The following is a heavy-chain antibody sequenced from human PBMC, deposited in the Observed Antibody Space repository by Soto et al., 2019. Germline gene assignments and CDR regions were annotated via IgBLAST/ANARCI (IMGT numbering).Heavy chain of an antibody. Sequence: QGQLVQSGAEVTEPGASVKVSCKASGYTFINYGVSWVRQAPGQGLEWMGWISGNTGKANYAQNLQGRVTMTTDTSTNTAYMELRSLRSDDTAVYYCARSGWEPNNFDYWGQGTLVTVSS. V-gene: IGHV1-18*01. CDR3: ARSGWEPNNFDY. CDR2: ISGNTGKA. CDR1: GYTFINYG. J-gene: IGHJ4*02. D-gene: IGHD1-26*01.